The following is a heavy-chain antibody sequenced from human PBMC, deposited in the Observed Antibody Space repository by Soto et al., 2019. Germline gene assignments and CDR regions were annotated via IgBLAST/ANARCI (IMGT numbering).Heavy chain of an antibody. Sequence: QVQLQESGPGLVKPSETLSLTCTVSGGSISSYYWSWIRQPPGKGLEWIGYIYYSGSTNYNPSLKSRVTISVDTSKNQFSLKLSSVTAADTAVYYCAREIPRGYSGYAQYYFDYWGQGTLVTVSS. CDR3: AREIPRGYSGYAQYYFDY. CDR1: GGSISSYY. CDR2: IYYSGST. J-gene: IGHJ4*02. V-gene: IGHV4-59*01. D-gene: IGHD5-12*01.